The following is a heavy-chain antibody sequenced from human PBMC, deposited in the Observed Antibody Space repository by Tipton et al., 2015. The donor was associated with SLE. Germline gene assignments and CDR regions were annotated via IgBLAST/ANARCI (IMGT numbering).Heavy chain of an antibody. CDR1: GGSISSYY. CDR2: IYYSGST. D-gene: IGHD1-26*01. V-gene: IGHV4-59*01. Sequence: TLSLTCTVSGGSISSYYWSWIRQPPGKGLEWIGYIYYSGSTNYNPSLKSRVTISVDTSKNQFSLKLSSVTAADTAVYYCARSRWERLRQIGWFDPWGQGTLVTVSS. CDR3: ARSRWERLRQIGWFDP. J-gene: IGHJ5*02.